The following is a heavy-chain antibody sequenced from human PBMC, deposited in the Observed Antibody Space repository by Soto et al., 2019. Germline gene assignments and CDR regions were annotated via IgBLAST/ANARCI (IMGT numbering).Heavy chain of an antibody. D-gene: IGHD3-10*01. CDR3: VKDQILGYYGSGRGGLDI. CDR2: ISYEGRNK. J-gene: IGHJ3*02. CDR1: GFTFTNYA. V-gene: IGHV3-30*18. Sequence: QVQLVESGGGVVQPGRSLRLSCAASGFTFTNYAMHWVRQAPGTGLEWVAAISYEGRNKYYADSVQGRFTISRDNPKNTLDLQMNSLGPEDTAVYYCVKDQILGYYGSGRGGLDIWGQGTKVTVSS.